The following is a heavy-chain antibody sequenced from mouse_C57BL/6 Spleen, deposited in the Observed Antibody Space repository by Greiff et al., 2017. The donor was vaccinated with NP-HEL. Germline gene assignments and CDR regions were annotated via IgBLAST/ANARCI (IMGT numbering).Heavy chain of an antibody. V-gene: IGHV5-17*01. CDR2: ISSGSSTI. CDR3: ARTDSSGYVYAMDY. CDR1: GFTFSDYG. J-gene: IGHJ4*01. D-gene: IGHD3-2*02. Sequence: EVKLMESGGGLVKPGGSLKLSCAASGFTFSDYGMHWVRQAPEKGLEWVAYISSGSSTIYYADTVKGRFTISRDNAKNTLFLQMTSLRSEDTAMYYCARTDSSGYVYAMDYWGQGTSVTVSS.